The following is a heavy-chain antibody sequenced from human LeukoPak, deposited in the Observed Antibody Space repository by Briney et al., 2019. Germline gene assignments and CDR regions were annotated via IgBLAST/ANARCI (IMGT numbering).Heavy chain of an antibody. D-gene: IGHD5-18*01. Sequence: GGSLRLSCAASGFTFSSYGMTWVRQAPGKGLEWVSAISDSGGRTFYADSVKGRFTNSRDNSKNTLYLQINSLRAGDTAVYYCAKDSYDDSIWGQGTLVTVSS. CDR3: AKDSYDDSI. CDR1: GFTFSSYG. CDR2: ISDSGGRT. V-gene: IGHV3-23*01. J-gene: IGHJ1*01.